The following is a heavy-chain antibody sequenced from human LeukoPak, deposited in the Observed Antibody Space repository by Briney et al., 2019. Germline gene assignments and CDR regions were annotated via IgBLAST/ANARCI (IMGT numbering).Heavy chain of an antibody. J-gene: IGHJ4*02. CDR3: ARRGGSSARRSPVDY. D-gene: IGHD6-6*01. V-gene: IGHV3-7*01. CDR1: GVTSWSYW. CDR2: IKEDGSQK. Sequence: GGSLRLSCLASGVTSWSYWMTWVRQAPGKGPEWVANIKEDGSQKYYVDSVRGRFTISRDNAKNSLFLQMNSLRAEDTAVYYCARRGGSSARRSPVDYWGQGTLVTVSS.